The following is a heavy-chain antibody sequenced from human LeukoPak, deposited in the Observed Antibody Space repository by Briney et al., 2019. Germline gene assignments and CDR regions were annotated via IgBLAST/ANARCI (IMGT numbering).Heavy chain of an antibody. J-gene: IGHJ4*02. CDR2: IRNKANNYAT. V-gene: IGHV3-73*01. D-gene: IGHD6-6*01. CDR3: ARETFEYSSSSVPEVIFFDY. Sequence: GGSLKLSCAASGFTFSVSAMYWVRQASGKGLEWVGRIRNKANNYATAYSASVKGRFTISRDDSKNTLYLQMNSLRAEDTAVYYCARETFEYSSSSVPEVIFFDYWGQGTLVTVSS. CDR1: GFTFSVSA.